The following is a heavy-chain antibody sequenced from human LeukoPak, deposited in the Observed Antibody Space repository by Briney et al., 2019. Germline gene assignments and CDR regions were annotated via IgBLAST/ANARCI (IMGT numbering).Heavy chain of an antibody. V-gene: IGHV4-59*08. Sequence: SETLSLTCTVSGGSLSSYYWSWIRQPPGKGLEWIGYIYYSGSTNYNPSLKSRVTISVDTSKNQFSLKLSSVTAADTAVYDCGGHTGSVWYYFDYWGQGTLVTVSS. CDR1: GGSLSSYY. CDR3: GGHTGSVWYYFDY. J-gene: IGHJ4*02. CDR2: IYYSGST. D-gene: IGHD6-19*01.